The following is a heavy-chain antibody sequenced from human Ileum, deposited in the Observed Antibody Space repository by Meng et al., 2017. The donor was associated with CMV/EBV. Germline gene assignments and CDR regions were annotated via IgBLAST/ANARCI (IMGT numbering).Heavy chain of an antibody. V-gene: IGHV3-7*03. CDR2: IKKDGSQK. CDR1: GFTFSNYW. D-gene: IGHD3-10*01. CDR3: GRDSMKGGGFDY. J-gene: IGHJ4*02. Sequence: GESLKISCTTSGFTFSNYWMSWVRQAPGKGLEWVANIKKDGSQKNYVDSVKGRFIISRANTENSLYLQMNSLKTEDAAVYYCGRDSMKGGGFDYWGQGTLVTVSS.